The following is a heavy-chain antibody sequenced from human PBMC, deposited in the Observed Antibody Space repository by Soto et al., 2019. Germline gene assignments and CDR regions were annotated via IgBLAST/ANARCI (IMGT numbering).Heavy chain of an antibody. CDR2: INNDGSST. Sequence: GGSLRLSCAASGFTFSSFWMHWVRQAPGKGLVWVSRINNDGSSTAYADSVKGRFTISRDNAKSTLYLQVTSLRAEDTAVYYCARDPLIGNADYGLDVWGQGTTVTVSS. CDR3: ARDPLIGNADYGLDV. D-gene: IGHD2-21*01. CDR1: GFTFSSFW. V-gene: IGHV3-74*01. J-gene: IGHJ6*02.